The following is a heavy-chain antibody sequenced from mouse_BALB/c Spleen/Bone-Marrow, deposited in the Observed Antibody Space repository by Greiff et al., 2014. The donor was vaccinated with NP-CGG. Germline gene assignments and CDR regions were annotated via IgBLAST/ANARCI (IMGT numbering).Heavy chain of an antibody. V-gene: IGHV2-9*02. CDR2: IWADGST. CDR3: ARITTATGAMDY. J-gene: IGHJ4*01. CDR1: GFSLTSYG. D-gene: IGHD1-2*01. Sequence: VQRVESGPGLVAPSQSLSITCTVSGFSLTSYGVHWVRQPPGKGLEWLGVIWADGSTNYNSALMYRLSIRKDNSKSQVFLKMNSLQTEDTAMYYCARITTATGAMDYWGQGTSVTVSS.